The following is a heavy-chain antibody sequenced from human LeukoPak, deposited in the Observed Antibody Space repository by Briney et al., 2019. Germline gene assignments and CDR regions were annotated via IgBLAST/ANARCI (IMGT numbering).Heavy chain of an antibody. Sequence: GGSLRLSCAASGFTFSGSAMHWVRQASGKGLEWVGRIRSKGNSYATAYAASVKGRFTISRDDSKNTAYLQMNSLKTEDTAVYYRTHTYYDYVWGSYRQDWGQGTLVTVSS. CDR2: IRSKGNSYAT. D-gene: IGHD3-16*02. J-gene: IGHJ4*02. V-gene: IGHV3-73*01. CDR3: THTYYDYVWGSYRQD. CDR1: GFTFSGSA.